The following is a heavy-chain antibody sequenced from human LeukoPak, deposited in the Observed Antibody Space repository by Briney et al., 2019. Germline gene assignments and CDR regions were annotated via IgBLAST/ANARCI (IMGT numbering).Heavy chain of an antibody. CDR1: GFTFSSYE. V-gene: IGHV3-48*03. J-gene: IGHJ4*02. CDR3: ANTRKRYCSGGNCYSGILVYFDY. Sequence: GGSLRLSCAASGFTFSSYEMNWVRQAPGKGLEWVSYISSSGSTIYYADSVKGRFTISRDNAKNSLYLQMNSLRAEDTAVYYCANTRKRYCSGGNCYSGILVYFDYWGQGTLVTVSS. CDR2: ISSSGSTI. D-gene: IGHD2-15*01.